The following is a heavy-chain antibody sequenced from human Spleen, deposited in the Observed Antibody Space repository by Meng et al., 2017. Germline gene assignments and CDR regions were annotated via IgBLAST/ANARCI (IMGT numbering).Heavy chain of an antibody. J-gene: IGHJ4*02. CDR1: GFSLSTSGVG. Sequence: SGPTLVKPTQTLTLTCTFSGFSLSTSGVGVGWIRQPPGKALEWLALIYWNDDKRYSPSLKSRLTITKDTSKNQVVPTMTNMDPVDTATYYCAHRRGPNYYGSGSYYTSYFDYWGQGTLVTVSS. CDR3: AHRRGPNYYGSGSYYTSYFDY. D-gene: IGHD3-10*01. V-gene: IGHV2-5*01. CDR2: IYWNDDK.